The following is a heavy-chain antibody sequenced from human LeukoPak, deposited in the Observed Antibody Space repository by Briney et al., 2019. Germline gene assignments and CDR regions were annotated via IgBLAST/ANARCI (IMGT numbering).Heavy chain of an antibody. CDR2: IYYSGST. J-gene: IGHJ5*02. V-gene: IGHV4-39*02. Sequence: SETLSLTCTVSGGSISGSSYYWGWIRQPPGKGLEWIGSIYYSGSTYYNPSLKSRVTISVDTSKNQFSLKLSSVTAADTAVYYCARESLGVVVITPRFDPWGQGTLVTVSS. D-gene: IGHD3-22*01. CDR3: ARESLGVVVITPRFDP. CDR1: GGSISGSSYY.